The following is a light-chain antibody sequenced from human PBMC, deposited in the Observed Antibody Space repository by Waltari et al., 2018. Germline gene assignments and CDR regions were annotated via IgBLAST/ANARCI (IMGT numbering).Light chain of an antibody. J-gene: IGLJ3*02. CDR1: SSNIGSNI. Sequence: QSVLTQPPSASGTTGQRVTISCSGSSSNIGSNIVNCYQQAPGTTPKLLIYRNDQRPSGVPDRFSGSKSGTSATLAISGLRSEDEADYYCAAWDDSLNGRWEFGGGTKLTVL. V-gene: IGLV1-44*01. CDR3: AAWDDSLNGRWE. CDR2: RND.